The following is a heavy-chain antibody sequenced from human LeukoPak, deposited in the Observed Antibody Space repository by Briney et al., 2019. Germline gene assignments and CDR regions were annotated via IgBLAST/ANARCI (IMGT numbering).Heavy chain of an antibody. V-gene: IGHV3-11*03. CDR1: GFTFSDYY. CDR2: ISSSSSYT. Sequence: GGSLRLSCAASGFTFSDYYMSWIRLAPGKGLQWVSYISSSSSYTNYADSVKGRFTISRDNAKNSLYLQMNSLRAEDTAVYYCARHTSGQPFDYWGQGTLVTVSS. CDR3: ARHTSGQPFDY. J-gene: IGHJ4*02. D-gene: IGHD6-19*01.